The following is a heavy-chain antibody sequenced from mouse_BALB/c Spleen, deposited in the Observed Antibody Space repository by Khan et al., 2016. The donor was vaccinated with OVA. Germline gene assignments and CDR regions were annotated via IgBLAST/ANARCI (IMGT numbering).Heavy chain of an antibody. CDR1: GYSIPTDYA. V-gene: IGHV3-2*02. CDR3: ARVYGGDFDY. Sequence: EVQLQESGPGLVKPSQSLSLTCTVTGYSIPTDYAWNWIRQFPGNQLEWMGFISYNGNTKYNPSLKSRISITRDTSKNQFFLQLKSVTTEDTARYYGARVYGGDFDYWGQGTTLTVSS. CDR2: ISYNGNT. J-gene: IGHJ2*01. D-gene: IGHD1-1*01.